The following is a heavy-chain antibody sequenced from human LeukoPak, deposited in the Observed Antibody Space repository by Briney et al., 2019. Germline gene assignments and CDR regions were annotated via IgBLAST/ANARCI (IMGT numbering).Heavy chain of an antibody. CDR2: ISAYNGNT. CDR1: GYTFTSNY. D-gene: IGHD1-7*01. CDR3: ARDPSGTTRYYYGMDV. J-gene: IGHJ6*02. V-gene: IGHV1-18*04. Sequence: ASVKVSCKASGYTFTSNYIHWVRQAPGQGLEWMGWISAYNGNTNYAQKLQGRVTMTTDTSTSTAYMELRSLRSDDTAVYYCARDPSGTTRYYYGMDVWGQGTTVTVSS.